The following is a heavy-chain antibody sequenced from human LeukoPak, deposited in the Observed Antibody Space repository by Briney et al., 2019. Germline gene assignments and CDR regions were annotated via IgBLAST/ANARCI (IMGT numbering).Heavy chain of an antibody. Sequence: GESLKISCKGSGYSFTSYWIGWVRQMPRKGLEWMGIIYPGDSDTRYSPSFQGQVTISADKSISTAYLQWSSLKASDTAMYYCARQALVAATPPDYWGQGTLVTVSS. CDR1: GYSFTSYW. J-gene: IGHJ4*02. CDR3: ARQALVAATPPDY. D-gene: IGHD2-15*01. CDR2: IYPGDSDT. V-gene: IGHV5-51*01.